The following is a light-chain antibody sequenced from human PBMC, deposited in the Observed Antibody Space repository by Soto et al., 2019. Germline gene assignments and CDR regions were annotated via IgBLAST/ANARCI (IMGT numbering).Light chain of an antibody. CDR1: NVAVPSGHY. V-gene: IGLV7-46*01. Sequence: QAVVTQEPSLTVSPGGTVTLTCGSTNVAVPSGHYPYWFQQKPGQAPRTLIYDAIKQQSWTPARFSGSLLGGKVALTLSGAQPEDEAEYYCLLSYSGAWVFGGGTKLTVL. J-gene: IGLJ3*02. CDR3: LLSYSGAWV. CDR2: DAI.